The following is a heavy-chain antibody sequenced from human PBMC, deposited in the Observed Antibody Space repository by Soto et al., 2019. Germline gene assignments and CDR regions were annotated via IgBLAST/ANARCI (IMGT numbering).Heavy chain of an antibody. CDR3: VKDMEEYCSGGSCYAFDI. J-gene: IGHJ3*02. CDR1: GFTFDDYA. V-gene: IGHV3-9*01. D-gene: IGHD2-15*01. CDR2: ISWNSGSI. Sequence: EVQLVESGGGLVQPGRSLRLSCAASGFTFDDYAMHWVRQAPGKGLEWVSGISWNSGSIGYADSVKGRFTISRDNAKNSLYLQMNSLRAEDTALYYCVKDMEEYCSGGSCYAFDIWGQGTMVTVSS.